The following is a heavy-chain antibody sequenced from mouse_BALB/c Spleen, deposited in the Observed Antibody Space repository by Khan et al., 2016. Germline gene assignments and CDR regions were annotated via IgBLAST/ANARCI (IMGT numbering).Heavy chain of an antibody. D-gene: IGHD2-14*01. CDR3: AGGTPFAS. CDR2: IYPGDGDT. CDR1: GYAFSGYW. V-gene: IGHV1-80*01. J-gene: IGHJ3*01. Sequence: QVQLQQSGAELVRPGSSVKISCKASGYAFSGYWMNWVKQRPGQGLEWIGQIYPGDGDTNYNGKFKGKATLTVDKSSSTAYMQLSSLTSEDSAVYFCAGGTPFASWGQGTLVTVSA.